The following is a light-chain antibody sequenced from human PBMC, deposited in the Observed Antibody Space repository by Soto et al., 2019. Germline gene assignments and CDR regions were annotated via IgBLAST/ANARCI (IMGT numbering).Light chain of an antibody. J-gene: IGKJ1*01. V-gene: IGKV1-6*01. CDR3: LQDHDDSWT. CDR2: AAS. Sequence: AIRLAQSPSSLSASVGDRVTITCRASQGISSYLAWYQQKPGKAPTLLIYAASNLQSGVPSRFRGSRSGTEFTLTVSSLQPEDFATYYCLQDHDDSWTFGQGTKVDIK. CDR1: QGISSY.